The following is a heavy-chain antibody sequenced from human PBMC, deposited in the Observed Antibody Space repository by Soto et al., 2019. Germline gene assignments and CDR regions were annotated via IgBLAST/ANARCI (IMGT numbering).Heavy chain of an antibody. CDR2: IYYSGST. J-gene: IGHJ5*02. V-gene: IGHV4-59*01. CDR3: AGASDVNAPLGWLDH. Sequence: PSETLSLTCTVSCGSISSYYWSWIRQPPGKGLERIGYIYYSGSTNYNPSLKGRVTISVDTSKNQFSLKLSSVTCVETAVFYCAGASDVNAPLGWLDHWGKGNLVTFAS. CDR1: CGSISSYY. D-gene: IGHD2-8*01.